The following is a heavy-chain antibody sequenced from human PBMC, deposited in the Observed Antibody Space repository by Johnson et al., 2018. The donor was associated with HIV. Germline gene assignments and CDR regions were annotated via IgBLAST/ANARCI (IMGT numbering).Heavy chain of an antibody. V-gene: IGHV3-30*14. CDR3: ARSDVDIVATILVDI. CDR2: ISYDGSDK. CDR1: GFRFSSYA. J-gene: IGHJ3*02. Sequence: QVQLVESGGGVVQPGRSLRLSCVASGFRFSSYAMHWVRQAPAKGLEWVAVISYDGSDKYYADSVKGRFTISRDNSKNTLYLQMGSLRVEDMAVYYCARSDVDIVATILVDIWGQGTMVTVSS. D-gene: IGHD5-12*01.